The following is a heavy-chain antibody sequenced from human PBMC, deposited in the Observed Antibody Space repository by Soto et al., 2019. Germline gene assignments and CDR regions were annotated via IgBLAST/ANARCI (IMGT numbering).Heavy chain of an antibody. CDR2: IYYSGST. CDR3: AGDPADRGGYFEY. V-gene: IGHV4-31*03. Sequence: QVQLQESGPGLVKPSQTLSLTCTVSGGSISSGGYYWSWIRQHPGKGLEWIGYIYYSGSTYYNPFPKSRVTVSVDTSKNPFSLSLSSVTAADTAVYYCAGDPADRGGYFEYWGQGTLVTVSS. J-gene: IGHJ4*02. D-gene: IGHD3-10*01. CDR1: GGSISSGGYY.